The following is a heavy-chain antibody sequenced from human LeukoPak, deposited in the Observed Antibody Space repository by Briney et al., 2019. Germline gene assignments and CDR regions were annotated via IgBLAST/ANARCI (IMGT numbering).Heavy chain of an antibody. CDR1: GYSISSGYY. CDR3: ARDLLDCGGDCRRGWFDP. Sequence: PSETLSLTCTVSGYSISSGYYWGWIRQPPGKGLEWIGSIYHSGSTYYNPSLKSRVTISVDTSKNQFSLKLSSVTAADTAVYYCARDLLDCGGDCRRGWFDPWGQGTLVTVSS. CDR2: IYHSGST. J-gene: IGHJ5*02. D-gene: IGHD2-21*02. V-gene: IGHV4-38-2*02.